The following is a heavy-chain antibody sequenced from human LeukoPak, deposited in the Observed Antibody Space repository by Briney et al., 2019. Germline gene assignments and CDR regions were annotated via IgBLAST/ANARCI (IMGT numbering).Heavy chain of an antibody. CDR2: INPSNGNT. D-gene: IGHD4-11*01. V-gene: IGHV1-18*01. CDR3: ATGGTYSSFDH. CDR1: GYTFTSYG. Sequence: ASVKVSCKTSGYTFTSYGISWVRQDPGQGLEWMAWINPSNGNTKDARNLQGRVTMTTDTSTNTAYMELRNLRSSDTAVYYCATGGTYSSFDHWGQGTLVTVSS. J-gene: IGHJ4*02.